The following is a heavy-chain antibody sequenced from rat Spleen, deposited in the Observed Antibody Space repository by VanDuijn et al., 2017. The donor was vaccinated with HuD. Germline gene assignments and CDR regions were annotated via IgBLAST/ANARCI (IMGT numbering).Heavy chain of an antibody. CDR3: TRDSPYYGGFDY. CDR1: EFSLTTYN. J-gene: IGHJ2*01. CDR2: IRYKGDT. Sequence: QVQLKESGPGLVQPSQTLSLTCTVSEFSLTTYNVHWFRQPPGKGLEWMGRIRYKGDTSYNSVLKSRLSISRDTSKNQVFLKMNSLQTDDTGTYYCTRDSPYYGGFDYWGQGVLVTVSS. V-gene: IGHV2-63*01. D-gene: IGHD1-1*01.